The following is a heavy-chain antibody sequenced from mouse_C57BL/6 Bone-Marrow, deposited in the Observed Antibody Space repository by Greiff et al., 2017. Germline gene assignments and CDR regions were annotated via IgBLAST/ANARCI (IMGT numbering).Heavy chain of an antibody. CDR2: IYPRSGNT. V-gene: IGHV1-81*01. D-gene: IGHD1-1*01. Sequence: QVQLQQSGAELARPGASVKLSCKASGYTFTSYGISWVKQRTGQGLEWIGEIYPRSGNTYYNEKFKGKDTLTADKSSSTAYMELRSLTSEDSAVYFCARQYYGRHAYWGQGTTLTVSS. CDR3: ARQYYGRHAY. CDR1: GYTFTSYG. J-gene: IGHJ2*01.